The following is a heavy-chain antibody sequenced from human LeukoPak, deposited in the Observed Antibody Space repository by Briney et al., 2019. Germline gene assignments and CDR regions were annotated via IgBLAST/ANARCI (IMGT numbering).Heavy chain of an antibody. J-gene: IGHJ4*02. D-gene: IGHD3-10*01. CDR2: IIPLFGTA. V-gene: IGHV1-69*05. CDR3: ARVFARGGEITGSYYYY. CDR1: GGTFSTYA. Sequence: SVKVSCKASGGTFSTYAVNWVRQAPGQGLEWMGGIIPLFGTANYAKKFRGRVTITTDESTSTAYMELSSLRSEDTAIYYCARVFARGGEITGSYYYYWGQGTLVTVSS.